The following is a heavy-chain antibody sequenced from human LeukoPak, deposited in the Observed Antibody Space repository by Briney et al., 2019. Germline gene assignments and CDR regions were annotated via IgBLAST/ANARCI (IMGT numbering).Heavy chain of an antibody. V-gene: IGHV3-21*01. CDR1: GFTFSSYS. J-gene: IGHJ4*02. Sequence: SGGSLRLSCAASGFTFSSYSMNWVRQAPGKGLEWVSSISSSSSYIYYADSVKGRFTISRDNAKNSLYLQMNSLRAEDTAVYYCARVVGGAPATDVWGQGTLVTVSS. CDR2: ISSSSSYI. CDR3: ARVVGGAPATDV. D-gene: IGHD1-26*01.